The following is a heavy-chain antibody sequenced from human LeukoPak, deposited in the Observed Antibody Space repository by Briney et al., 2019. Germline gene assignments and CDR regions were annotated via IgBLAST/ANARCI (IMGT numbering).Heavy chain of an antibody. Sequence: GGSLRLSCAASGFTFRDDYMNWIRQAPGKGLEWVSYISSSGETTYYADSVRGRFTISRDNTKNSLYLQMNSLRAEDTAVYYCARDPFMTTGWGIDYWGQGTLVTVSS. CDR3: ARDPFMTTGWGIDY. CDR1: GFTFRDDY. J-gene: IGHJ4*01. V-gene: IGHV3-11*01. D-gene: IGHD4-17*01. CDR2: ISSSGETT.